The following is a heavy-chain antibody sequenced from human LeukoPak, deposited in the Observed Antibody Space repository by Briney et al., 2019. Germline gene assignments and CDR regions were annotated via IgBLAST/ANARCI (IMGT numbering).Heavy chain of an antibody. CDR1: GYTFTGYY. Sequence: ASVKVSCKTSGYTFTGYYMHWVRQAPGQGLEWMGWINPNSGGTNYAQKFQGRVTMTRDTSISTAYMELSRLRFDDTAVYYCARVTLSEIVVFDIWGQGTMVTVSS. CDR3: ARVTLSEIVVFDI. CDR2: INPNSGGT. D-gene: IGHD2-15*01. J-gene: IGHJ3*02. V-gene: IGHV1-2*02.